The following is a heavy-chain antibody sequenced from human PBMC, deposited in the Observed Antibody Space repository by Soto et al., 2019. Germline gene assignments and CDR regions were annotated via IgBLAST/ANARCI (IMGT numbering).Heavy chain of an antibody. D-gene: IGHD3-3*01. CDR3: VRDWSPEGDY. Sequence: EVLLVESGGGLVQPGGSLRLSCAASGFTFSAYWMTWVRQAPGKGLEWVANIKQDGSKKNYVDSVKGRFTISRDNAKNSVFLQMNSLRVEDTAVYYCVRDWSPEGDYWGQGTVVTVSS. V-gene: IGHV3-7*05. J-gene: IGHJ4*02. CDR2: IKQDGSKK. CDR1: GFTFSAYW.